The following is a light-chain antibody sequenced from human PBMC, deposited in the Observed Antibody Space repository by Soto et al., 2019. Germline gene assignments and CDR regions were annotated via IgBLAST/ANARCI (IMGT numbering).Light chain of an antibody. CDR2: GAS. Sequence: EIVMTQSPATLSVSPGERATLSCRASQSVSSNLAWYQQKPGQAPRLLIYGASTRATGITARFSGSGSGTEFTLTISSLQSEDFAVYYCQQYNNWLGFTFGPGTKVDIK. J-gene: IGKJ3*01. CDR1: QSVSSN. CDR3: QQYNNWLGFT. V-gene: IGKV3-15*01.